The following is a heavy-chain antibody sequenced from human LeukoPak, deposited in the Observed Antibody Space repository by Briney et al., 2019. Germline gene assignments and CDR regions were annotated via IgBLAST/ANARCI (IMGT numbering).Heavy chain of an antibody. CDR3: ARGRRVYCSSTSCPAFAFDI. J-gene: IGHJ3*02. CDR2: IKQDGSEK. Sequence: GGSLRLSCAASGFTFSSYWMSWVRQAPGKGLEWVANIKQDGSEKYYVDSVKGRFTISRDNAKNSLYLQMNSLRAEDTAVYYCARGRRVYCSSTSCPAFAFDIWGQGTMVTVSS. D-gene: IGHD2-2*01. CDR1: GFTFSSYW. V-gene: IGHV3-7*01.